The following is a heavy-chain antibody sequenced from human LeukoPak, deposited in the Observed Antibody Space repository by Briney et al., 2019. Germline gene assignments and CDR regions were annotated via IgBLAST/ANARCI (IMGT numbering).Heavy chain of an antibody. V-gene: IGHV3-23*01. CDR1: GFTFSSYS. Sequence: GGSLRLSCAASGFTFSSYSMDWVRQAPGKGLEWVAAMSESGSSTWYADSVKGRLTISRDNSKNTLFLQMNSLRAEDTAVYYCAKDLHDSSGSRYDYWGQGTLVTVSS. D-gene: IGHD3-22*01. J-gene: IGHJ4*02. CDR2: MSESGSST. CDR3: AKDLHDSSGSRYDY.